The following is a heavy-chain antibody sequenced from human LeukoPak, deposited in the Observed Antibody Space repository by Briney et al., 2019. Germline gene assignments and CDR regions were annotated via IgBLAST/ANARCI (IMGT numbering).Heavy chain of an antibody. D-gene: IGHD6-13*01. Sequence: SQTLSLTPAISGDRVSKNSAAWNWVRQAARRGIEWLGRTYYSSKWYNYYSLSLKSRITINPDTSKHQFSLQLNSVTPEDTAVYYCARGRAAGTAYYFDYWGQGTLVTVSS. V-gene: IGHV6-1*01. CDR2: TYYSSKWYN. CDR3: ARGRAAGTAYYFDY. CDR1: GDRVSKNSAA. J-gene: IGHJ4*02.